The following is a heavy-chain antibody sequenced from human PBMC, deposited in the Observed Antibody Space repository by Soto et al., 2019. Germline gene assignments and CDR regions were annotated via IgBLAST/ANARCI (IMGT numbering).Heavy chain of an antibody. V-gene: IGHV3-48*02. CDR3: ARAVTWGLDV. Sequence: EVQLVESGGGLVQPGGSLRLSCAASGFTFSLYSMRCVRQAPGKGLEWVSYISRSSTGIHYADSVKGRFTISRDEATNSMPLPMTSLRDGDTAVYYCARAVTWGLDVWGQGTTVSISS. CDR2: ISRSSTGI. CDR1: GFTFSLYS. J-gene: IGHJ6*02. D-gene: IGHD3-10*01.